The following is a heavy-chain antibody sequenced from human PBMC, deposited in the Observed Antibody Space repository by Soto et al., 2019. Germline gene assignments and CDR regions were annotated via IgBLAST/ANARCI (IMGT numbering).Heavy chain of an antibody. D-gene: IGHD1-1*01. CDR3: WRHDKTALPPLDS. CDR1: GAGDTFSNYG. J-gene: IGHJ4*02. CDR2: TIPAFGTA. V-gene: IGHV1-69*06. Sequence: QVHLVQSGAEEKSPGSAVKVSCKVSGAGDTFSNYGLNWMRQAPGQGLEWMGGTIPAFGTANYAQKFQGRVTITADTSTTTAYTELSSLRSDDTAVYYCWRHDKTALPPLDSWGQGTLVSVSS.